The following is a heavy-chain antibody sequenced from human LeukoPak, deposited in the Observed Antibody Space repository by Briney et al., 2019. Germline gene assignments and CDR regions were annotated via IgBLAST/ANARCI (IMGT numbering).Heavy chain of an antibody. J-gene: IGHJ4*02. CDR3: ARRPNHYDTSGYDY. V-gene: IGHV1-18*01. Sequence: ASVKVSCKASGYTFTTAGIGWVRQAPGQVLEWTGWISTYHGNTNYAQIFQDRVTLATDTSTSTAYMELRRLRSDDTAVYYCARRPNHYDTSGYDYWGQGTLVTVSS. D-gene: IGHD3-22*01. CDR1: GYTFTTAG. CDR2: ISTYHGNT.